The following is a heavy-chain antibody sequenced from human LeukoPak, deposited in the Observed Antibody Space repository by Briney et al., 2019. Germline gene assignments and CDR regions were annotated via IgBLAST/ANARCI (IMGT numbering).Heavy chain of an antibody. V-gene: IGHV3-64D*09. J-gene: IGHJ4*02. CDR2: ISTNGGGT. Sequence: GGSLRLSCAASGFTFSSYWMHWVRQAPGKGLEYVSAISTNGGGTYYADSVTGRFTISRDNSKNTLYLQMSSLRPEDTAVYYCVKDRGTGVFDYWGQGTLVTVSS. D-gene: IGHD4-23*01. CDR3: VKDRGTGVFDY. CDR1: GFTFSSYW.